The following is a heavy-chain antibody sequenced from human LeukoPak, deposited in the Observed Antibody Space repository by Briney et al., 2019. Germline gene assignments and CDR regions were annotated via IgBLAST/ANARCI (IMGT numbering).Heavy chain of an antibody. CDR1: GFTFSSYS. CDR3: ARVIREIRSDY. J-gene: IGHJ4*02. Sequence: GGSLRLSCAASGFTFSSYSMNWVRQAPGKGLEWVSSISTSSSHIYYADSVKGRFTISRDNAKNSLYLQVNSLRAEDTAVYYCARVIREIRSDYWGQGTLVTVSS. CDR2: ISTSSSHI. V-gene: IGHV3-21*01. D-gene: IGHD5-24*01.